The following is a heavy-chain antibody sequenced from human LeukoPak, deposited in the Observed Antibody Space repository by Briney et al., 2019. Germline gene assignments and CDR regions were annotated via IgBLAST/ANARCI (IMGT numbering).Heavy chain of an antibody. CDR3: ARDKDSSGYFFQH. Sequence: GGSLRLSCAASGFTFSSYAMHWVRQAPGKGLEWVAVISYDGSNKYYADSVKGRFTISRDNSKNTLYLQMNSLRAEDTAVYYCARDKDSSGYFFQHWGQGTLVTVSS. V-gene: IGHV3-30-3*01. J-gene: IGHJ1*01. D-gene: IGHD3-22*01. CDR2: ISYDGSNK. CDR1: GFTFSSYA.